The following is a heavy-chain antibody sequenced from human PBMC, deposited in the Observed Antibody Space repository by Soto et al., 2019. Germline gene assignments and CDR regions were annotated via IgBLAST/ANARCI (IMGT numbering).Heavy chain of an antibody. V-gene: IGHV1-69*02. Sequence: QVQLVQSGAEVKKPGSSVKVSCKASGGTFSSYTISWVRQAPGQGLEWMGRIIPILGIANYAQKFQGRVTITADKSTSTAYMELSRLRSEDTAVYYCARRPTDYYGMDVWGQGTTVTVSS. CDR1: GGTFSSYT. CDR2: IIPILGIA. J-gene: IGHJ6*02. CDR3: ARRPTDYYGMDV.